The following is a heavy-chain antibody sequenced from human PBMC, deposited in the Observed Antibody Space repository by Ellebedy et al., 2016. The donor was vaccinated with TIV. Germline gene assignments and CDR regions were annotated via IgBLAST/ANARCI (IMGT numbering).Heavy chain of an antibody. V-gene: IGHV3-74*01. Sequence: GGSLRLSXAASGLSFRGSWLHWVRQAPGKGLVWVSRINDDGSSTSYSDSVRGRFTISRDNAKNTLYLQMNSLRAEDTAVYYCAKGYCGGGSCSSRIDYWGQGTLVTVSS. CDR2: INDDGSST. D-gene: IGHD2-15*01. CDR1: GLSFRGSW. CDR3: AKGYCGGGSCSSRIDY. J-gene: IGHJ4*02.